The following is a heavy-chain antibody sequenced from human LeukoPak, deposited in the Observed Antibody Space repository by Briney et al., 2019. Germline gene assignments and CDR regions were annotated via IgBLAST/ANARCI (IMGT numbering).Heavy chain of an antibody. CDR3: ARHSSVTTFVFDY. CDR1: GGSISSSSHY. Sequence: SETLSLTCTVSGGSISSSSHYWGRIRQPPGKGLEWIGSIYYSGATYYNPSLKSRVTISVDTSKNQFSLKLSSVTAADTAVYHCARHSSVTTFVFDYWGQGTPVTVSS. D-gene: IGHD4-17*01. J-gene: IGHJ4*02. CDR2: IYYSGAT. V-gene: IGHV4-39*01.